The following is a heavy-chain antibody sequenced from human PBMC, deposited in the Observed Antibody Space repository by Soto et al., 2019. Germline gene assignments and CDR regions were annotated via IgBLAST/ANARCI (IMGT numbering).Heavy chain of an antibody. D-gene: IGHD5-18*01. J-gene: IGHJ5*02. Sequence: GGSLRLSCAASGFAFNIYEMNWVRQAPGKGLEWVSYISTSGTTIYYADSVKGRFTISRDNAKNSLYLQMNSLRAEDTAVYFCARVRPGYSYGYPNWFDPWGQGTLVTVSS. V-gene: IGHV3-48*03. CDR3: ARVRPGYSYGYPNWFDP. CDR1: GFAFNIYE. CDR2: ISTSGTTI.